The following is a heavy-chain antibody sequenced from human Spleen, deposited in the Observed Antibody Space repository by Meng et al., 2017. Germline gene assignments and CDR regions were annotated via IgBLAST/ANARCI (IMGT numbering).Heavy chain of an antibody. J-gene: IGHJ3*02. CDR1: GGSFSDYY. CDR2: IYHSGST. CDR3: AKPTYYYDSSGYADAFDI. Sequence: SETLSLTCVVSGGSFSDYYWSWIRQPPGKGLEWIGEIYHSGSTNYNPSLKSRVTISVDKSKNQFSLKLSSVTAADTAVYYCAKPTYYYDSSGYADAFDIWGQGTMVTVSS. D-gene: IGHD3-22*01. V-gene: IGHV4-34*01.